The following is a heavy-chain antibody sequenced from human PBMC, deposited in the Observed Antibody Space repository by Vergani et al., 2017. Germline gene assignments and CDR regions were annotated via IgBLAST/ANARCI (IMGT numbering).Heavy chain of an antibody. CDR1: GFTFSSYA. V-gene: IGHV3-30-3*01. CDR2: ISYDGSNK. CDR3: ARDLGDYGGNSGY. D-gene: IGHD4-23*01. Sequence: QVQLVESGGGVVQPGRSLRLSCAASGFTFSSYAMHWVRQAPGKGLEWVAVISYDGSNKYYADSVKGRFTISRDNSKNTLYLQMNSLRAEDTAVYYCARDLGDYGGNSGYWGQGTLVTVSS. J-gene: IGHJ4*02.